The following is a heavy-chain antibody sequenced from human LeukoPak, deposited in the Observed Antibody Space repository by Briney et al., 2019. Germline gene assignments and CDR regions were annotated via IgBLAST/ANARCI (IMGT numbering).Heavy chain of an antibody. CDR3: ARSGFGSGISFDL. D-gene: IGHD3-10*01. Sequence: GASVKVSCKASGYTPTSYGMNWVRQATGQGLEWMGWMNPNSGDTGYPQKFQGRVTMTRDTSITTAYMELSSLRSEDTAVYYCARSGFGSGISFDLWGQGTLVTVSS. J-gene: IGHJ5*02. CDR1: GYTPTSYG. V-gene: IGHV1-8*02. CDR2: MNPNSGDT.